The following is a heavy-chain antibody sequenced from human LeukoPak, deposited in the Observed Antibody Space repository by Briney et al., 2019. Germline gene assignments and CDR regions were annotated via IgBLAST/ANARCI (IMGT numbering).Heavy chain of an antibody. Sequence: GASVKVSCKASGYTFTSYDINWVRQATGQGLEWMGWMNPSSGNTGYAQKFQGRVTITRNTSISTAYMELSSLRSEDTAVYYCARGRRFREGSGYYQYYFDYWGQGTLVTVSS. J-gene: IGHJ4*02. CDR1: GYTFTSYD. CDR3: ARGRRFREGSGYYQYYFDY. V-gene: IGHV1-8*03. D-gene: IGHD3-22*01. CDR2: MNPSSGNT.